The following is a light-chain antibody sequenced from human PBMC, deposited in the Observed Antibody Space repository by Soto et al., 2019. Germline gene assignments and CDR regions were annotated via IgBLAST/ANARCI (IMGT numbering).Light chain of an antibody. Sequence: EIVMTQSPATLSVSPGETATLSCRASQSVSYNLAWYQQKPGQGPRLLIYGAFTRATGIPARFSGSGSGTXXXXXIXXLQSEDFAXXYCQQYKNWPPLTFGGGTKVEIK. J-gene: IGKJ4*01. CDR3: QQYKNWPPLT. CDR1: QSVSYN. V-gene: IGKV3-15*01. CDR2: GAF.